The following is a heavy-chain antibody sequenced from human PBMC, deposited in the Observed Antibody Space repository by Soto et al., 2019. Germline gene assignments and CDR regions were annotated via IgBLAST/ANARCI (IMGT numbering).Heavy chain of an antibody. J-gene: IGHJ1*01. D-gene: IGHD2-2*01. V-gene: IGHV3-7*01. CDR2: INQDGSQK. Sequence: EVQLVESGGGLVQPGGTLRLSCAASGFRFTNSWMSWVRQAPGKGLEWVAHINQDGSQKYYVDSVKGRFTISRDNAKISLYLRMNSLRAEDTAVYYCATWADAVDEDQFQHSGQGTLVSVSS. CDR3: ATWADAVDEDQFQH. CDR1: GFRFTNSW.